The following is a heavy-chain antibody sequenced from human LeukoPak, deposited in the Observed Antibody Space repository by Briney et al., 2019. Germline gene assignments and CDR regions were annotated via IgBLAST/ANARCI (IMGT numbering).Heavy chain of an antibody. V-gene: IGHV4-34*01. J-gene: IGHJ4*02. D-gene: IGHD3-22*01. CDR2: INHSGST. CDR3: ARHYYDSSGYGAFDY. Sequence: PSETLSLTCAVYGGSFSGYYWSWIRQPPGKGLEWIGEINHSGSTNYNPSLKSRVTISVDTSKNQFSLKLSSVTAADTAVYYCARHYYDSSGYGAFDYWGQGTLVTVSS. CDR1: GGSFSGYY.